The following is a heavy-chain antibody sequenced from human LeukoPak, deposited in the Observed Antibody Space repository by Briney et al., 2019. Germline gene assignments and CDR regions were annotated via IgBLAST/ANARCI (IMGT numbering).Heavy chain of an antibody. Sequence: PGGSLRLSCAASGFTFSSYAMSWVRQAPGKGLEWVSAISGSGGSTYYAASVKGRFTISRDNSKNTLYLQMNSLRAEDTAVYYCAKGIRRFTYSSGWYYVDYWGQGTLVTVSS. CDR2: ISGSGGST. J-gene: IGHJ4*02. CDR1: GFTFSSYA. CDR3: AKGIRRFTYSSGWYYVDY. D-gene: IGHD6-19*01. V-gene: IGHV3-23*01.